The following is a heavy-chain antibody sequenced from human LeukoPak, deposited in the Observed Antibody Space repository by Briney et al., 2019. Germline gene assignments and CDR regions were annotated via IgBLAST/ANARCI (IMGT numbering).Heavy chain of an antibody. CDR1: GGSFSGYY. V-gene: IGHV4-34*01. CDR2: INHSGST. J-gene: IGHJ6*03. D-gene: IGHD6-13*01. CDR3: ANTAAGTYYYYMDV. Sequence: SETLSLTCAVYGGSFSGYYWSWIRQPPRKGLEWIGEINHSGSTNYNPSLKSRVTISVDTSKNQFSLKLSSVTAADTAVYYCANTAAGTYYYYMDVWGKGTTVTVSS.